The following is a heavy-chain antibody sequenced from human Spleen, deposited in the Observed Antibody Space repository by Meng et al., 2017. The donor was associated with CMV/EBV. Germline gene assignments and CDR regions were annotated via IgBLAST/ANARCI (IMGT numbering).Heavy chain of an antibody. CDR2: SYCRGST. J-gene: IGHJ4*02. Sequence: GELAVLGPGCVEPSQTPALTCTGSGGSMSSADYYWGWSLQPPGKGLDWIGYSYCRGSTYCNPSLKSSVTISVDTTKNQFTLKLSSVTAAYTAVYYRARVRGDSSGYDSGTFDYWGQGTLVTVSS. CDR1: GGSMSSADYY. V-gene: IGHV4-30-4*08. CDR3: ARVRGDSSGYDSGTFDY. D-gene: IGHD3-22*01.